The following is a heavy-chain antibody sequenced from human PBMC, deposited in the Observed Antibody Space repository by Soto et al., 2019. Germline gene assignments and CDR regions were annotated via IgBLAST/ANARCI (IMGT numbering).Heavy chain of an antibody. V-gene: IGHV4-31*03. CDR3: ARIGYGSGSYYNHLHRFDP. CDR2: IYYSGST. D-gene: IGHD3-10*01. Sequence: SETRSLTCTVSGAAISSDGYYWSWIRQHPGKGLEWIGYIYYSGSTYYNPSLKSRVTISVDTSKNQFSLKLSSVTAADTAVYYCARIGYGSGSYYNHLHRFDPWGPGTLATVPS. CDR1: GAAISSDGYY. J-gene: IGHJ5*02.